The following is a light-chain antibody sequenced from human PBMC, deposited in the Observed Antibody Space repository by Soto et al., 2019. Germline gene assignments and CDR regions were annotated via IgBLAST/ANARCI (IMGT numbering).Light chain of an antibody. CDR2: LGS. V-gene: IGKV2-28*01. J-gene: IGKJ1*01. CDR1: QSLLHSNGYNY. Sequence: DIVMTQSPLSLPVTPGEPASISCRSSQSLLHSNGYNYLDWYLQKPGQSPQLLIYLGSNRASGVPDRFSRSGSGTDFTLKISRVEAEDVGVYYCMQALQTPATFGKGTKLDI. CDR3: MQALQTPAT.